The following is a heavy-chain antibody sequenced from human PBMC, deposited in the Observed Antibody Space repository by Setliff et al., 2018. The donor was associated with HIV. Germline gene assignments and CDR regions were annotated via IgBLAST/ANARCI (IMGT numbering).Heavy chain of an antibody. CDR2: IYYSRGT. J-gene: IGHJ3*02. CDR1: GYSISSSNW. V-gene: IGHV4-28*01. Sequence: PSETLSLTCTVSGYSISSSNWWGWIRQPPVKGLEWIGYIYYSRGTYYNPSLKSRVTMSVDTSKNQFSLKLSSVTAVDTAVYYCARNYRVCHSDAFDIWGQGTMVTVSS. D-gene: IGHD3-16*02. CDR3: ARNYRVCHSDAFDI.